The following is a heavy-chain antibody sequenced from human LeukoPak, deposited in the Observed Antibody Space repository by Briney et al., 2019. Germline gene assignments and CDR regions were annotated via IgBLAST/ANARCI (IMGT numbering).Heavy chain of an antibody. Sequence: GGSLRLSCEASGLTFSRYGMSWVRQAPGKGLQWVSAITGGGGTTYYADSVKGRFTISRDNSKNMLYLQMNSLRAEDTAVYYCAKMQGYFDYWGQGTLVPVSS. CDR1: GLTFSRYG. V-gene: IGHV3-23*01. CDR2: ITGGGGTT. CDR3: AKMQGYFDY. J-gene: IGHJ4*02.